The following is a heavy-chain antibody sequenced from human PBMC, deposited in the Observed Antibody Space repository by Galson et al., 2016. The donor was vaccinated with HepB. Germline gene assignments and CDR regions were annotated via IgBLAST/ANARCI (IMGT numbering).Heavy chain of an antibody. V-gene: IGHV4-30-2*01. J-gene: IGHJ3*02. CDR2: IYHSGST. CDR3: AMGAPYDAFDI. CDR1: GGSISSGGYS. D-gene: IGHD4/OR15-4a*01. Sequence: TLSLTCGVSGGSISSGGYSWRWIRQPPGKGLEWIGYIYHSGSTYYNPSLKSRVTILVDRSKNQFSLKLNSVTAADTAVYYCAMGAPYDAFDIWGQGTMVTVSS.